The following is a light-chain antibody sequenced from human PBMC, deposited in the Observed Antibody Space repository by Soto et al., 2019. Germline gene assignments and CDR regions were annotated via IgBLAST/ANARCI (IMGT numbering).Light chain of an antibody. V-gene: IGLV1-44*01. CDR2: GNN. CDR1: SSNIGKNP. J-gene: IGLJ1*01. CDR3: AAWDDSLDGYV. Sequence: QSVLPQPPSTSGTPGQRVTISCSGSSSNIGKNPVNWYQQLPGTAPKLLIFGNNQRPSGVPDRFSGSKSGTSASLAISGLQSDSEAHYYCAAWDDSLDGYVFGTGTKVTVL.